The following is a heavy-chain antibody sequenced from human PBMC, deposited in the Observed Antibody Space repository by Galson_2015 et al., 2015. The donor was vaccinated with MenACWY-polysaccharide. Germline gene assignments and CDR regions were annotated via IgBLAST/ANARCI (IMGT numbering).Heavy chain of an antibody. Sequence: QSGAEVKKPGESLKISCKGSGDTFTSSWIGWVRQMPGKGLEWMGIIYPGDSETIYSPSFQGQVTISADKSITTAYLQWSSLKTSATAMFYCAKRGNDYDSNLGRGWYFDLWGRGTRVTVSS. CDR1: GDTFTSSW. CDR2: IYPGDSET. V-gene: IGHV5-51*03. D-gene: IGHD3-22*01. J-gene: IGHJ2*01. CDR3: AKRGNDYDSNLGRGWYFDL.